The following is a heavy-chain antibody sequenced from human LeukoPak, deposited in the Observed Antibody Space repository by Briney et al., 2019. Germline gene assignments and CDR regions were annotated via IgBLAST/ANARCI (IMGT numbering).Heavy chain of an antibody. V-gene: IGHV3-21*01. CDR3: ARGYCSSTSCPIDH. D-gene: IGHD2-2*01. J-gene: IGHJ4*02. Sequence: GGSLGLSCAASGFTFSSYSMNWVRQAPGKGLEWVSSISSSSSYIYYADSVKGRFTTSRDNAKNSLYLQMNSLRAEDTAVYYCARGYCSSTSCPIDHWGQGTLVTVSS. CDR1: GFTFSSYS. CDR2: ISSSSSYI.